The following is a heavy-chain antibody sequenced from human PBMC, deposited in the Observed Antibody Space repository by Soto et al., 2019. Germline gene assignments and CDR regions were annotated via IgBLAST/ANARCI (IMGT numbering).Heavy chain of an antibody. CDR1: GFSVSATS. Sequence: GGSLRLSCVVSGFSVSATSIFWVRQATGKGLEWVSLMHRGGTTDNADSVKGRFTTSRDKSKNTLYLHMNGLRVEDTAVYYCARVHTTLVDHFDCWGQGTLVTVSS. D-gene: IGHD5-18*01. V-gene: IGHV3-53*01. CDR3: ARVHTTLVDHFDC. J-gene: IGHJ4*02. CDR2: MHRGGTT.